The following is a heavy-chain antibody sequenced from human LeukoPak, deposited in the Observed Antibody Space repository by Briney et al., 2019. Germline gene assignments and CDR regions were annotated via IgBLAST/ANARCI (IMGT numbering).Heavy chain of an antibody. V-gene: IGHV1-18*04. D-gene: IGHD5-12*01. J-gene: IGHJ4*02. Sequence: ASVKVSCKASGYIFTGYHMHWVRQAPGQGLEWMGWISAYNGNTNYAQKLQGRVTMTTDTSTSTAYMELRSLRSDDTAVYYCARDDALVATGSFDYWGQGTLVTVSS. CDR3: ARDDALVATGSFDY. CDR2: ISAYNGNT. CDR1: GYIFTGYH.